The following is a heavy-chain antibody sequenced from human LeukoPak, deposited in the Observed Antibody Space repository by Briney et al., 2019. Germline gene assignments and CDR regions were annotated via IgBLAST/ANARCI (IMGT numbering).Heavy chain of an antibody. D-gene: IGHD3-22*01. CDR1: GFTFSSYS. V-gene: IGHV3-23*01. CDR3: AKRGYYYDSSGYLNY. CDR2: ISGSGGST. Sequence: GGSLRLSCAASGFTFSSYSMNWVRQAPGKGLEWVSAISGSGGSTYYADSVKGRFTISRDNSKNTLYLQMNSLRAEDTAVYYCAKRGYYYDSSGYLNYWGQGTLVTVSS. J-gene: IGHJ4*02.